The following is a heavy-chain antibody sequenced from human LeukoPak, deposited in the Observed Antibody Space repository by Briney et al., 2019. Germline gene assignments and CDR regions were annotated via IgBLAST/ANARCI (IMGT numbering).Heavy chain of an antibody. CDR3: ARGRVLSSSWYTSPYDYYYYMDV. V-gene: IGHV1-2*02. Sequence: GASVKVSCKASGYTFTGYYMHWVRQAPGQGLEWMGWINPNSGGTNYAQKFQGRVTMTRDTSISTAYMELRSLRSDDTAVYYCARGRVLSSSWYTSPYDYYYYMDVWGKGTTVTVSS. D-gene: IGHD6-13*01. CDR1: GYTFTGYY. J-gene: IGHJ6*03. CDR2: INPNSGGT.